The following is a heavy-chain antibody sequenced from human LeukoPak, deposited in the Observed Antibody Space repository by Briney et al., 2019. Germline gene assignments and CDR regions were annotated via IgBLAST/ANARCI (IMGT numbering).Heavy chain of an antibody. CDR2: ISSHGGST. D-gene: IGHD1-1*01. CDR3: ATTERLDAFDI. CDR1: GFTFSGYA. V-gene: IGHV3-64*04. J-gene: IGHJ3*02. Sequence: PGGSLRLSCSASGFTFSGYAMHWVRQAPGKGLEYVSAISSHGGSTYYADSVKGRFTISRDDSKNTVYLQMNSLKTEDTAVYFCATTERLDAFDIWGQGTMVTVSS.